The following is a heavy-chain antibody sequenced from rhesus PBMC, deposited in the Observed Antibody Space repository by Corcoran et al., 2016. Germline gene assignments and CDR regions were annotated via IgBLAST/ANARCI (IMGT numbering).Heavy chain of an antibody. Sequence: QVQLQESGPGVVKPSETLSLTCTVSGYSISSGYDWSWIRHPPGKGLEWIGYIYGSSGSTNYNPSLKNRVTISKDTSKNQFSLKLSSVNAADTAVYYCAREGTGYSYSYLDYWGQGVLVTVSS. CDR1: GYSISSGYD. CDR2: IYGSSGST. J-gene: IGHJ4*01. V-gene: IGHV4-76*01. CDR3: AREGTGYSYSYLDY. D-gene: IGHD5-12*01.